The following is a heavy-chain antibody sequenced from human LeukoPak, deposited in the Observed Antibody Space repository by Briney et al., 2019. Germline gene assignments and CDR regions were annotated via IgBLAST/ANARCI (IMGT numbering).Heavy chain of an antibody. Sequence: PGGSLRLSCAASGFTFSTYEMNWVRQAPGKGLEWVSYISTTGKTTFYADSVQGRFTISRDNAKNSLYLQMNSLRAEDTAVYYCARLRYFDYWGQGTLVTVSS. CDR2: ISTTGKTT. V-gene: IGHV3-48*03. CDR1: GFTFSTYE. CDR3: ARLRYFDY. J-gene: IGHJ4*02.